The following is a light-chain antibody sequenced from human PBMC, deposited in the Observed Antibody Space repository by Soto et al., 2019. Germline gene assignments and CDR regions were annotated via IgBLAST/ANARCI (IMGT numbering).Light chain of an antibody. Sequence: EVLMTQSPATLSVSPGERVILSCRASQRISNDLAWYQQKAGQAPRLLIYDASTRATGIPARFSGSGSGTEFTLTISSLQSEDFAVYYCQQYDKWRTFGQGTKVDIK. CDR1: QRISND. J-gene: IGKJ1*01. V-gene: IGKV3-15*01. CDR2: DAS. CDR3: QQYDKWRT.